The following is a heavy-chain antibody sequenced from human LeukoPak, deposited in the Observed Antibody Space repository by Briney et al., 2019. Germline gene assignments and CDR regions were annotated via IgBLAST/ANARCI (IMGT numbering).Heavy chain of an antibody. J-gene: IGHJ6*02. CDR1: EFTVSSNY. V-gene: IGHV3-66*01. CDR2: IRSDTGT. Sequence: GGSLRLSCAASEFTVSSNYMNWVRQAPGKGLQWVSMIRSDTGTDYADSVKGRFTISRDSSNNTLFLQMNSLRAEDTAVYYCARESNRRLHYYGIDVWGLGTTVTVSS. CDR3: ARESNRRLHYYGIDV. D-gene: IGHD2-15*01.